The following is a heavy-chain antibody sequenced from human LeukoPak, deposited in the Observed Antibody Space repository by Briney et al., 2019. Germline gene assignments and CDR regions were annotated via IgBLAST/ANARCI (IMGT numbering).Heavy chain of an antibody. D-gene: IGHD1-7*01. CDR1: GFTVSSNY. CDR2: IYSGGST. Sequence: GGSLRLSCAASGFTVSSNYMSWVRQAPGKGLEWVSVIYSGGSTYYADSVKGRFTISRDNSKNTLYLQMNSLRAGDTAVYYCATGNYNRPFDYWGQGTLVTVSS. V-gene: IGHV3-66*01. J-gene: IGHJ4*02. CDR3: ATGNYNRPFDY.